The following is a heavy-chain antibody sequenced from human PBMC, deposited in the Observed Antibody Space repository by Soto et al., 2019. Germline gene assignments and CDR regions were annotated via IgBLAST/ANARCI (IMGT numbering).Heavy chain of an antibody. Sequence: QVHLVQSGAEVKKPGASVKVSCKASGYTFTSYGITWVRQAPGQGLEWMGWISAHNGNTDHAQKLQGRVIVTRDTSTSPAYMELRSLISDDTAVYYCARGRDGDYWGQGALVTVSS. D-gene: IGHD6-6*01. CDR1: GYTFTSYG. CDR2: ISAHNGNT. CDR3: ARGRDGDY. J-gene: IGHJ4*02. V-gene: IGHV1-18*01.